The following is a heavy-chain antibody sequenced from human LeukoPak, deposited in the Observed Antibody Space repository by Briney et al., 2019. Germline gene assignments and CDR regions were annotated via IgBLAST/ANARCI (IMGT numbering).Heavy chain of an antibody. CDR1: GGSISSYD. Sequence: SETLSLTCTVSGGSISSYDWNWVRQPPGKGLEWIGYIHYTGVTNYNPSLKSRVTISVDTSKNQFSLKLSSMTAADTAVYSCASGHGDYAGYLDYWGQGTLVTVSS. J-gene: IGHJ4*02. V-gene: IGHV4-59*01. D-gene: IGHD4-17*01. CDR3: ASGHGDYAGYLDY. CDR2: IHYTGVT.